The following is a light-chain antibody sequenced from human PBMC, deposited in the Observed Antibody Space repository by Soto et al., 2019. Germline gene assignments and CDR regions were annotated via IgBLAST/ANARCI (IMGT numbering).Light chain of an antibody. Sequence: TQSSPTLSVSPGERATLSCRASQSVNSNLAWYQQKPGQAPRLLIYGASTRATGIPARFSGSGSGTEFTLTISSLQSEDFAVYYCQQYNNWPLTFGGGTKVDIK. V-gene: IGKV3-15*01. J-gene: IGKJ4*01. CDR3: QQYNNWPLT. CDR1: QSVNSN. CDR2: GAS.